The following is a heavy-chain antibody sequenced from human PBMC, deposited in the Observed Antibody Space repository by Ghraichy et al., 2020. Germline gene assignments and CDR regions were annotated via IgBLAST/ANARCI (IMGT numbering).Heavy chain of an antibody. CDR1: GFTFNKFW. V-gene: IGHV3-7*01. J-gene: IGHJ3*01. Sequence: GSLRLSCAASGFTFNKFWMTWVRQAPGKGLEWVANINDDGKERYYVDSLKGRFTISRDNAKNSLYLQMNNLRAEDTAVYYCVRDPAYDAFDVWGQGTMVTVSS. CDR2: INDDGKER. CDR3: VRDPAYDAFDV. D-gene: IGHD2-2*01.